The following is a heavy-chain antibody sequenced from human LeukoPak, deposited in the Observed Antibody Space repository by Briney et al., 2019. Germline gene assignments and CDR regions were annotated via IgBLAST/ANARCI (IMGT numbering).Heavy chain of an antibody. D-gene: IGHD3-22*01. V-gene: IGHV1-69*13. Sequence: ASVKVSCKASGGTFSSYAISWVRQAPGQGLEWMGGIIPIFGTANYAQKFQGRVMITADESTSTAYMELSSLRSEDTAVYYCARDPYYYDEYYFDYWGQGTLVTVSS. J-gene: IGHJ4*02. CDR1: GGTFSSYA. CDR2: IIPIFGTA. CDR3: ARDPYYYDEYYFDY.